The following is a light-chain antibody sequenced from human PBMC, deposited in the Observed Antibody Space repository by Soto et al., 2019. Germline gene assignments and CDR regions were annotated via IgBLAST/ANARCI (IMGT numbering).Light chain of an antibody. V-gene: IGLV1-40*01. Sequence: QSVLTQPPPVSGALGQRVTISCTGSGLNIGAGYDVHWYQQLPGTAPKVVIYGNKIRPSGVPDRFSGSKSGTSASLAITGLQAEDEAEYYCCSYAGSSTYVFGNGTKVTVL. J-gene: IGLJ1*01. CDR3: CSYAGSSTYV. CDR1: GLNIGAGYD. CDR2: GNK.